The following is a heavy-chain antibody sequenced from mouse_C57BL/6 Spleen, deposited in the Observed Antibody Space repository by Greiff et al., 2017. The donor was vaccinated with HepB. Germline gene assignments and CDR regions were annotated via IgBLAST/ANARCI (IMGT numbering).Heavy chain of an antibody. CDR3: ASAYYDGSSYSYFDY. CDR2: IDPSDSYT. D-gene: IGHD1-1*01. J-gene: IGHJ2*01. V-gene: IGHV1-69*01. CDR1: GYTFTSYW. Sequence: QVQLQQPGAELVMPGASVKLSCKASGYTFTSYWMHWVKQRPGQGLEWIGEIDPSDSYTNYNQKFKGKSTLTVEKSSSTAYMQLSSLTSEDSAVDYCASAYYDGSSYSYFDYWGQGTTLTVSS.